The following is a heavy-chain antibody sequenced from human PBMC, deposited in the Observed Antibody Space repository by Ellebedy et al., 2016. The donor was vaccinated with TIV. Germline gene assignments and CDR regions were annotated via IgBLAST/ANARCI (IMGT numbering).Heavy chain of an antibody. CDR2: ISHDGSDK. CDR3: ATTQMGNGYNEVYFGH. V-gene: IGHV3-30*03. CDR1: GVSVSSHG. Sequence: GESLKISCEASGVSVSSHGMHWVRQAPGKGLQWVAVISHDGSDKIYADSARGRFTISRDNSKNTLDLQMDSLRAEDTAMYYCATTQMGNGYNEVYFGHWGQGTLVTVSS. J-gene: IGHJ4*02. D-gene: IGHD5-24*01.